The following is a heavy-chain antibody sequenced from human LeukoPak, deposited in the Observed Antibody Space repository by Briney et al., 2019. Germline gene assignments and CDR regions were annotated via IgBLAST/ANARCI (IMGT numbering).Heavy chain of an antibody. CDR1: GGSISSYY. D-gene: IGHD6-19*01. V-gene: IGHV4-59*08. CDR3: ARPKDSSGWYDAFFI. J-gene: IGHJ3*02. Sequence: PSETLSLTCTVSGGSISSYYWSWIRQPPGKGLEWVGYIYYSGSTNYNPSLKSRVTISVDTSKNQFSLKLGSVTAADTAVYYFARPKDSSGWYDAFFICGEGTIVTDSS. CDR2: IYYSGST.